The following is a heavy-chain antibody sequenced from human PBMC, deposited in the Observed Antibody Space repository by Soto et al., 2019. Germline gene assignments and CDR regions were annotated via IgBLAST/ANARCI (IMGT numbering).Heavy chain of an antibody. CDR1: GGSINSRGYY. J-gene: IGHJ5*02. CDR3: ARQSESTGYFYGWFDP. Sequence: QVQLQESGPGLVRPSQTLSLTCTVSGGSINSRGYYWTWIRQHPGKGLEWIGNIYYSGSIHFNPSLKSRLTRLVDMSENQFSLKLTSVTAADTAVYYCARQSESTGYFYGWFDPWGQGTLVTVSS. D-gene: IGHD3-9*01. CDR2: IYYSGSI. V-gene: IGHV4-31*03.